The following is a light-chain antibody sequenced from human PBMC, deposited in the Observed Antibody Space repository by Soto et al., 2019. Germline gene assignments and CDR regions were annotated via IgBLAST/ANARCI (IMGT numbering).Light chain of an antibody. CDR2: WAS. V-gene: IGKV4-1*01. J-gene: IGKJ1*01. CDR3: QQYYSTPPT. Sequence: DIVMTQSPDSLAVSLGERATINCKSSQSVLYSSNNKNYLAWYQQKPGPPPKLLIYWASTRESGVPDRFSGGGSGTDFSLTISSRQAEDVAVYYCQQYYSTPPTFGQGTKVEIK. CDR1: QSVLYSSNNKNY.